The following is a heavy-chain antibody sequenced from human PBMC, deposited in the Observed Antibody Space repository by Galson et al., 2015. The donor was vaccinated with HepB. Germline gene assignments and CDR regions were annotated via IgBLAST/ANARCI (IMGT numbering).Heavy chain of an antibody. CDR2: ILYDGSNK. V-gene: IGHV3-30*19. J-gene: IGHJ4*02. D-gene: IGHD2-2*01. CDR3: ARAASLQDIVVVPAVDY. CDR1: GFPFNLWG. Sequence: SLRLSCASSGFPFNLWGMHWVRQAPGKGLEWVAVILYDGSNKYYADSVKGRFTISRDNSKNTLYLQLNSLRAEDTAVYYCARAASLQDIVVVPAVDYWGQGTLVTVSS.